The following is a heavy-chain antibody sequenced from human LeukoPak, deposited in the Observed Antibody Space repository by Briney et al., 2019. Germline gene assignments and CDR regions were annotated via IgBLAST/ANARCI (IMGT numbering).Heavy chain of an antibody. CDR3: VKDSNYDFWSGHYKGFDN. CDR1: GFTFDDYG. Sequence: PGGSLRLSCAASGFTSGFTFDDYGMNWVRQVPGKGLEWVSGISRDGGRTGYADSVQGRFTISRDNSRNSLHLQMNSLRVEDTAFYYCVKDSNYDFWSGHYKGFDNWGQGTLVTVSS. CDR2: ISRDGGRT. J-gene: IGHJ4*02. D-gene: IGHD3-3*01. V-gene: IGHV3-20*04.